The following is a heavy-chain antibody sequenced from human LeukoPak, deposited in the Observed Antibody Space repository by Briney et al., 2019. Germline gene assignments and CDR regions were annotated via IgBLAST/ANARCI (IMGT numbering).Heavy chain of an antibody. V-gene: IGHV4-39*07. J-gene: IGHJ4*02. Sequence: SETLSLTCTVSGGSISSSSYYWGWIRQPPGKGLEWIGSIYYSGSTYYNPSLKSRVTISVDTSKNQFSLKLSSVTAADTAVYYCASTAKGQFGYWGQGTLVTVSS. D-gene: IGHD5-18*01. CDR2: IYYSGST. CDR1: GGSISSSSYY. CDR3: ASTAKGQFGY.